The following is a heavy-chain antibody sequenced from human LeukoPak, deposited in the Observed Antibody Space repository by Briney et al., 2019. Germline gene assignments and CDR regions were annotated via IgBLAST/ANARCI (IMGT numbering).Heavy chain of an antibody. CDR2: IRYDGSNK. J-gene: IGHJ4*02. Sequence: GGSLRLSCAASGFTFSSYSMAWVRQAPGKGLEWVAFIRYDGSNKYYADSVKGRFTISRDDSKNTLYLQMNSLRAEDTAVYYCAKGGAIAAAGTYWGQGTLVTVSS. CDR1: GFTFSSYS. D-gene: IGHD6-13*01. V-gene: IGHV3-30*02. CDR3: AKGGAIAAAGTY.